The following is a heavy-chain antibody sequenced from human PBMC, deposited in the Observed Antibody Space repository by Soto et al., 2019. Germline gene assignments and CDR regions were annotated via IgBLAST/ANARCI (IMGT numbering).Heavy chain of an antibody. CDR1: GGTFSSYT. CDR2: IIPILGIA. V-gene: IGHV1-69*02. D-gene: IGHD2-15*01. J-gene: IGHJ3*02. CDR3: ARGYCSGGSCYSAFDI. Sequence: SVKVSCKASGGTFSSYTISWVRQAPGQGLEWMGRIIPILGIANYAQKLQGRVTMTTDTSTSTAYMELRSLRSDDTAVYYCARGYCSGGSCYSAFDIWGQGTMVTVSS.